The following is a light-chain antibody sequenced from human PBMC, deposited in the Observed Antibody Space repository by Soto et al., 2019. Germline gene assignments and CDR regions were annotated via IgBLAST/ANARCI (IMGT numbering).Light chain of an antibody. V-gene: IGKV1-12*01. CDR2: AAS. CDR3: QQGDTFPLT. CDR1: QGISSW. J-gene: IGKJ4*01. Sequence: DIQMTQSPSSVSASVGDRVTITCRASQGISSWLACYQQKPGKAPNLLIYAASSLQSGVPSRFSGSGSGTDFPLTISSLQPEDFANYYCQQGDTFPLTFGGGTKVEIK.